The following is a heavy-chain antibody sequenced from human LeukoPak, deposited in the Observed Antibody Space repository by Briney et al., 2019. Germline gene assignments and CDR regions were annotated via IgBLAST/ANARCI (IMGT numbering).Heavy chain of an antibody. CDR3: ARGYSSSWYAY. D-gene: IGHD6-13*01. Sequence: SETLSLTCTVYGGSFGAYYWSWLRQPPGKGLEWIGEINHSGSRDYNPSLNSLVTISVHKSKNQFSLKLSSVTAADTAVYYCARGYSSSWYAYWGQGTLVTVSS. V-gene: IGHV4-34*01. CDR1: GGSFGAYY. CDR2: INHSGSR. J-gene: IGHJ4*02.